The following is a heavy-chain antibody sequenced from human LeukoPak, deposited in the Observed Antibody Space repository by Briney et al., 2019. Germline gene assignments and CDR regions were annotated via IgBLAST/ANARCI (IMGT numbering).Heavy chain of an antibody. Sequence: GGSLRLSCAASGFTFSSSAMSWVRQAPGKGLEWVSAITGSGYITYYADSVKGRFTISRDSSKNTLYLQMDSLRADDTAVYYCAKGIQANWFDPWGQGTLVTVSS. CDR1: GFTFSSSA. CDR3: AKGIQANWFDP. J-gene: IGHJ5*02. D-gene: IGHD1-1*01. CDR2: ITGSGYIT. V-gene: IGHV3-23*01.